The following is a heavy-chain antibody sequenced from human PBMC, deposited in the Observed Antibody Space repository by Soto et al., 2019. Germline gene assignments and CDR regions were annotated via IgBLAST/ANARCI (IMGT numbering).Heavy chain of an antibody. CDR3: AKDRTAAARNFDY. V-gene: IGHV3-23*01. CDR1: GFTFSNHA. J-gene: IGHJ4*02. CDR2: ISTAVGAT. D-gene: IGHD6-13*01. Sequence: EVQLLESGGGLVQPGGSLRLSCAVSGFTFSNHAMSWVRQAPGKGLEWVSAISTAVGATYSADSVKGRFTISRDDSNNTLYLQMDSLRAEDTAVYYCAKDRTAAARNFDYWGQGTLVTVSS.